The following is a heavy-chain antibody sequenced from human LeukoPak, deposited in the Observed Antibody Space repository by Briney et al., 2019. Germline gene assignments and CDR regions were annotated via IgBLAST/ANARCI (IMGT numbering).Heavy chain of an antibody. Sequence: SGPTLVNPTQTLTLTCTFSGFSLSTSGVGVAWIRRPPGKALEWLALIYWDDDKRYSPSLKSRLTLTKDTSKNQVVLTMTDMDPVDTATYYCAHSRVHYYGSGSYFPKTLDYWGQGTLVTVSS. CDR2: IYWDDDK. V-gene: IGHV2-5*02. J-gene: IGHJ4*02. CDR3: AHSRVHYYGSGSYFPKTLDY. D-gene: IGHD3-10*01. CDR1: GFSLSTSGVG.